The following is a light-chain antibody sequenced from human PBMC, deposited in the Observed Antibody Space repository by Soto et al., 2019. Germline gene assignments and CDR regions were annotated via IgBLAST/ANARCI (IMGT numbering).Light chain of an antibody. CDR1: QSISRW. CDR3: QKYDSLPLN. J-gene: IGKJ1*01. Sequence: DIQVTQSPSTLSASIGDRVTITCRASQSISRWLAWYQQKTGKAPKLLIYMASTLERGVPSNFRGTGSGTGFNSTIHHPTPYYFANFYCQKYDSLPLNFGQGTKVEIK. CDR2: MAS. V-gene: IGKV1-5*03.